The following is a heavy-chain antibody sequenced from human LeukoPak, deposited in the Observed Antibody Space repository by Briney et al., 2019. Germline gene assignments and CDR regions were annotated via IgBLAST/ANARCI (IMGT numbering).Heavy chain of an antibody. CDR2: INGSGDKT. CDR3: AKPARTDYADY. Sequence: GGSLRLSCAASGFTLSNYAMNWVRQAPGKGLEWVSSINGSGDKTYYADSVKGRFTISRDNSKNTLYLQVNSLRAEDTAVYYCAKPARTDYADYWGQGTLVTVSS. CDR1: GFTLSNYA. V-gene: IGHV3-23*01. J-gene: IGHJ4*02. D-gene: IGHD1-14*01.